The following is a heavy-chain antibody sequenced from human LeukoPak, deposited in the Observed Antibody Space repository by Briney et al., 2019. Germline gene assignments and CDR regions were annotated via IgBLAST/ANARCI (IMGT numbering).Heavy chain of an antibody. CDR1: GFTFCSYA. D-gene: IGHD6-19*01. CDR2: ISSNGGST. J-gene: IGHJ1*01. Sequence: PGGSLRLSCAASGFTFCSYAMHWVRQAPGKGLEYVSAISSNGGSTYYANSVKGRFTISRDNSKNTLYLQMGSLRAEDMAVYYCARSHSSGWYVGYFQHWGQGTLVTVSS. CDR3: ARSHSSGWYVGYFQH. V-gene: IGHV3-64*01.